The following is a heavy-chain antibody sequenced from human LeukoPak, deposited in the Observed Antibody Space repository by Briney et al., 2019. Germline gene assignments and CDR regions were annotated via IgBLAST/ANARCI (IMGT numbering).Heavy chain of an antibody. Sequence: GRSLRLSCAASGFTFSNYGMYWVRQAPGTGLEWVTFISDDGSRKYYVDSVKGLFTISRDNSKNTLYLQMNSLRVEDTAVYYCAKDRSTTWSFDYWGQGTLVSVSS. D-gene: IGHD6-13*01. CDR3: AKDRSTTWSFDY. CDR1: GFTFSNYG. J-gene: IGHJ4*02. CDR2: ISDDGSRK. V-gene: IGHV3-30*18.